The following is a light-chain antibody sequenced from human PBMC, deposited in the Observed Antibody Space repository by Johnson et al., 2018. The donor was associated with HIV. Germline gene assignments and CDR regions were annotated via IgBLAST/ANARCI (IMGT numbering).Light chain of an antibody. Sequence: QSVLTQSPSVSAAPGQKVTISCSGSSSNIGDNYVSWYQQLPGTAPKLLIYENNKRPSGIPARFSGSKSGTSATLGITGLQTGDAADYYCVTWDSRLSAVGVFGTGTQVTVL. V-gene: IGLV1-51*02. CDR1: SSNIGDNY. CDR2: ENN. CDR3: VTWDSRLSAVGV. J-gene: IGLJ1*01.